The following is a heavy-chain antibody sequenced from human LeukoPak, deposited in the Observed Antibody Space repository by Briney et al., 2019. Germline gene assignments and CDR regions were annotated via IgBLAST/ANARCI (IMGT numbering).Heavy chain of an antibody. CDR3: ARGPYSGYTLRPLDY. V-gene: IGHV4-34*01. D-gene: IGHD5-12*01. CDR2: INHSGST. CDR1: GGSFSGFY. J-gene: IGHJ4*02. Sequence: PSETLSLTCAVYGGSFSGFYWSWIRQPPGKGLEWIGEINHSGSTNYNPSLKSRVTISVDTSKNQFSLKLSSVTAADTAVYYCARGPYSGYTLRPLDYWGQGTLVTVSS.